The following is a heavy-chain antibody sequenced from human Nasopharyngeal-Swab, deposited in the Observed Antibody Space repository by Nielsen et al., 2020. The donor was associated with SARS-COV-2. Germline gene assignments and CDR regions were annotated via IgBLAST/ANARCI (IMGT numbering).Heavy chain of an antibody. Sequence: GESLKISCAASGFTVSSNYMSWVRQAPGKGLEWVSVIYSGGSTYYADSVKGRFTISRDNSKNTLYLQMNSLRAEDTAVYYCAMYYYDSSGYSDYYGMDVWGQGTTVTVSS. J-gene: IGHJ6*02. CDR1: GFTVSSNY. D-gene: IGHD3-22*01. CDR2: IYSGGST. V-gene: IGHV3-53*01. CDR3: AMYYYDSSGYSDYYGMDV.